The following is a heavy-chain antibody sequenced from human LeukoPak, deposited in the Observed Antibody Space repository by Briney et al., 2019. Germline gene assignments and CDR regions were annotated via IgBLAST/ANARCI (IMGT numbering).Heavy chain of an antibody. D-gene: IGHD5-24*01. V-gene: IGHV4-59*01. CDR3: ARGKDGYNLDFDY. CDR1: GGSISSYY. CDR2: IYYSGST. Sequence: SETLSLTCTVSGGSISSYYWSWIRQPPGKGLEWIGYIYYSGSTNYNPSLKSRVTISVDTSKNQFSLKLSSVTAADTAVYYCARGKDGYNLDFDYWGQGTLLTVSS. J-gene: IGHJ4*02.